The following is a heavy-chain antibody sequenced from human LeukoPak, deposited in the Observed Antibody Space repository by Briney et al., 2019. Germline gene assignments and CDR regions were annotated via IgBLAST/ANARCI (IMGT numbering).Heavy chain of an antibody. Sequence: PGGSLRLPCAASGSYWSHWVRQAPGKGLVWVSHINSDGSWTSYADSVKGRFTISKDNAKNTVYLQMNNLRAEDTAVYYCVSFYETYWGRGTLVTVSS. D-gene: IGHD2/OR15-2a*01. J-gene: IGHJ4*02. V-gene: IGHV3-74*01. CDR3: VSFYETY. CDR2: INSDGSWT. CDR1: GSYW.